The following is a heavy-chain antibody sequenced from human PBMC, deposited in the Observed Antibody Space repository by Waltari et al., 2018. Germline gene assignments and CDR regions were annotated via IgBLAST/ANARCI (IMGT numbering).Heavy chain of an antibody. CDR1: GFTFSSYN. CDR3: ARDAASLITIFGVVSSVEADKHYMDV. D-gene: IGHD3-3*01. Sequence: EVRLVESGGGLVKPGGSLRLSCAASGFTFSSYNMNWVRQVPGKGLGWVASITSTGLYMYYADSVKGRFTIFRDNAKNSLFLQMNSLRAEDTAQYYCARDAASLITIFGVVSSVEADKHYMDVWGQGTTVTVSS. V-gene: IGHV3-21*01. J-gene: IGHJ6*02. CDR2: ITSTGLYM.